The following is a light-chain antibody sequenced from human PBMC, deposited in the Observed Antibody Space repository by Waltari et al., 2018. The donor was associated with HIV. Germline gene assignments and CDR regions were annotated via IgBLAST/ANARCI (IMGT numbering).Light chain of an antibody. V-gene: IGKV1-12*01. J-gene: IGKJ2*01. CDR1: QFISTS. Sequence: DIQMTQSPSSMSASVGDRVTITCRASQFISTSLAWYQQRPSGAPKLLIFAASRLQSGVPSRFSGGGSGTQFTLTINRLQPEDLATYYCQQAFSFPHTFGQGT. CDR2: AAS. CDR3: QQAFSFPHT.